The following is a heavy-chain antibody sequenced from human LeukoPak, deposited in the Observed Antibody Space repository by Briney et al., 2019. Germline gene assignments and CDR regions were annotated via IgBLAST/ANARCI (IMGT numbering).Heavy chain of an antibody. Sequence: SETLSLTRTVSGRSIRSSYYYWGWIRQPPGKGLEWIGEINHSGSTNYNPSLKSRVTISVDTSKNQFSLKLSSVTAADTAVYYCARKTNYYGSGSYSYWFDPWGQGTLVTVSS. D-gene: IGHD3-10*01. J-gene: IGHJ5*02. V-gene: IGHV4-39*07. CDR1: GRSIRSSYYY. CDR3: ARKTNYYGSGSYSYWFDP. CDR2: INHSGST.